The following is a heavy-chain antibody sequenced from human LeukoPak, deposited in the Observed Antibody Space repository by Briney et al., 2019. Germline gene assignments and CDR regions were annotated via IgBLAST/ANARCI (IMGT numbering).Heavy chain of an antibody. D-gene: IGHD3-10*01. CDR3: AKSVYHSGNY. J-gene: IGHJ4*02. Sequence: TGGSLTLSCSASGFNISTYGMRWVRQAPAKGLEWVSSISGGTTYYADSVKGRFTISRDNSKNTVSLQMNSLRAEDTAVYYCAKSVYHSGNYWGQGTLVTVSS. V-gene: IGHV3-23*01. CDR1: GFNISTYG. CDR2: ISGGTT.